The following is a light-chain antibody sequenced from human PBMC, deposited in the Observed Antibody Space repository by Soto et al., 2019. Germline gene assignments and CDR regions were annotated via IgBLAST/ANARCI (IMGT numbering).Light chain of an antibody. CDR2: KAS. V-gene: IGKV1-5*03. CDR3: QQYNSCSGA. Sequence: IHLTQSPGTLSLSLGERATLTCRASQSVSNWLAWYQQKPGQAPRLLMYKASTLNSGVPSRFSGSGSGTEFTLTISSLQPDDFAIYLCQQYNSCSGAFGQGTKVDIK. J-gene: IGKJ1*01. CDR1: QSVSNW.